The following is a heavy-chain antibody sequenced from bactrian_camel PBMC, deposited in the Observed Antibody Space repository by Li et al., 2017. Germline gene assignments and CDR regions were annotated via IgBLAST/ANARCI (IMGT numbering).Heavy chain of an antibody. CDR1: TSYTGTYA. CDR3: ATTPPYIVVGVG. J-gene: IGHJ4*01. Sequence: HVQLVESGGDSVQAGGSLRLSCAASTSYTGTYAMAWSRQAPGKEREFVSSITRSSRTTYADSVKGRFTISRDNAKNTVYLQMNSLKSEDTALYYCATTPPYIVVGVGRGQGTQVTVS. V-gene: IGHV3S53*01. CDR2: ITRSSRT. D-gene: IGHD2*01.